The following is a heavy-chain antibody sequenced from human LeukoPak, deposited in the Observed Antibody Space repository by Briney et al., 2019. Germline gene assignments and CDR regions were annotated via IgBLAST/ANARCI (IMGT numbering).Heavy chain of an antibody. J-gene: IGHJ4*02. CDR3: AKDWGAAAGNDY. Sequence: GGSLRLSCAASGFTFSDYTMNWVRQAPGKGLEWVSSISSSSSYIYYADSVQGRFTISRDNSKNTLYLQMNSLRAEDTAVYYCAKDWGAAAGNDYWGQGTLVTVSS. V-gene: IGHV3-21*04. CDR1: GFTFSDYT. CDR2: ISSSSSYI. D-gene: IGHD6-13*01.